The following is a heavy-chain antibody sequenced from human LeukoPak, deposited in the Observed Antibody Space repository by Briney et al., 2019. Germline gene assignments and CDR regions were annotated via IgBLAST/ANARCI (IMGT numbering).Heavy chain of an antibody. V-gene: IGHV4-34*01. D-gene: IGHD6-13*01. Sequence: SETRSLTCAVYGGSFSGYYWSWIRQPPGKGLEWIGEINHSGSTNYNPSLKSRVTISVDTSKNQFSLKLSSVTAADTAVYFCARAGYSSSWYKYWGQGTLVTVSS. CDR3: ARAGYSSSWYKY. CDR2: INHSGST. J-gene: IGHJ4*02. CDR1: GGSFSGYY.